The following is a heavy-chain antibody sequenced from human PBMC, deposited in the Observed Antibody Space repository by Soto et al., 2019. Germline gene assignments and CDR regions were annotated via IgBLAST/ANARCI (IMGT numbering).Heavy chain of an antibody. CDR2: IKSKTDGGTT. D-gene: IGHD2-8*01. V-gene: IGHV3-15*07. CDR1: GFTFSNAW. Sequence: LSLTCAASGFTFSNAWMNWVRQAPGKGLEWVGRIKSKTDGGTTDYAAPGKGRFTISRDDSKNTLYLQMNSLKTEDTAVYYCTTSKGVYAISPQSIDYWGQGTLVTVSS. J-gene: IGHJ4*02. CDR3: TTSKGVYAISPQSIDY.